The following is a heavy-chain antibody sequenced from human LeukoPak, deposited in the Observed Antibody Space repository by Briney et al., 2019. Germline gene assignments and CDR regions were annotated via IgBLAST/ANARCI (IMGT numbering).Heavy chain of an antibody. CDR3: AKDSHSSGWYAFYYYYMDV. Sequence: PGGTLRLSCAASGFTFSSYGMSWVRQAPGKGLEWVSAISGSGGSTYYADSVKGRFTISREKYKKTLYLQMNSLRAEDTAVYYCAKDSHSSGWYAFYYYYMDVWGKGTTVTISS. CDR1: GFTFSSYG. V-gene: IGHV3-23*01. CDR2: ISGSGGST. D-gene: IGHD6-19*01. J-gene: IGHJ6*03.